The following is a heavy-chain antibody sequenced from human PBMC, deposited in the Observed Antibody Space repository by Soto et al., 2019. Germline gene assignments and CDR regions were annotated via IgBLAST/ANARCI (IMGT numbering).Heavy chain of an antibody. CDR3: VRGGIAGHWFDP. V-gene: IGHV4-31*03. CDR1: RAFINSGGFY. D-gene: IGHD2-15*01. CDR2: IFHSGST. Sequence: QVQLQESGPGLVKPTQTLSLTCSVSRAFINSGGFYYSWIRQPPGKGLEWLGYIFHSGSTLYNPSPXGXXTLSADTSRNPLSLYLTSVTAADTAVYYCVRGGIAGHWFDPWGQGILVTVSS. J-gene: IGHJ5*02.